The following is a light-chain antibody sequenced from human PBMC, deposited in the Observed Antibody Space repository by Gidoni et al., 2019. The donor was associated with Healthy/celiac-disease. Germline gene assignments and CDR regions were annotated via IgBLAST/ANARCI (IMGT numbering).Light chain of an antibody. CDR3: AAWDDSLSGAV. CDR2: RNN. Sequence: QSVLTQPPSASGTPGQGVTISCSGSSPNIGSNYVYWYQQLPGTAPKLLIYRNNQRPSGVPDRFSGSKSGTSASLAISGLRSEDEADYYCAAWDDSLSGAVFGGGTQLTVL. J-gene: IGLJ7*01. CDR1: SPNIGSNY. V-gene: IGLV1-47*01.